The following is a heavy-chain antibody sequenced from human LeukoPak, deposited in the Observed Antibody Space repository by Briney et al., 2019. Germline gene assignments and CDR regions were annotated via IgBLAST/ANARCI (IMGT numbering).Heavy chain of an antibody. CDR2: IYSGGST. CDR1: GFTVSSNY. Sequence: GGSLRLSCAASGFTVSSNYMSWVRQAPGKGLEWVSVIYSGGSTYYADSVKGRFTISRDNSKNTLYLQMNSLRAEDTAVYYCASGWFGELLPLDYWGQGTLVTVSS. D-gene: IGHD3-10*01. V-gene: IGHV3-53*01. J-gene: IGHJ4*02. CDR3: ASGWFGELLPLDY.